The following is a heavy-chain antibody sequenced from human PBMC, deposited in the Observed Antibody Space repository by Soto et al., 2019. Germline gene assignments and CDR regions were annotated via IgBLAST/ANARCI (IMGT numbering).Heavy chain of an antibody. CDR1: GYSFTSYW. Sequence: GESLKISCKGSGYSFTSYWIGWVRQMPGKGLEWMGIIYPGDSDTRYSPSFQGQVTISADKSISTAYLQWSSLQASDTAMYYCARVSIAAAGTDYYYYYMDVWGKGTTVTVSS. CDR3: ARVSIAAAGTDYYYYYMDV. V-gene: IGHV5-51*01. J-gene: IGHJ6*03. D-gene: IGHD6-13*01. CDR2: IYPGDSDT.